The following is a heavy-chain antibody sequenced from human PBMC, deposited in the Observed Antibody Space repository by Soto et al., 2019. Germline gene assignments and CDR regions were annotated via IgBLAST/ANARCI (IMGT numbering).Heavy chain of an antibody. Sequence: GGSLRLSCAASGFSFSDYAMSWVRQAPGKGLEWVSVISESGGSTHYADSVRGRFTVSRDNSKNSLSLRMNSLRDEDTAVYFCAKRSPYSSGWYSPIFDYWGEGALVTVSS. V-gene: IGHV3-23*01. CDR3: AKRSPYSSGWYSPIFDY. CDR1: GFSFSDYA. D-gene: IGHD6-13*01. CDR2: ISESGGST. J-gene: IGHJ4*02.